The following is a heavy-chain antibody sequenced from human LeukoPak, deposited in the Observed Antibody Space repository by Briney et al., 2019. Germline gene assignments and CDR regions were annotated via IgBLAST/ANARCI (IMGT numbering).Heavy chain of an antibody. CDR2: ISSSSSYI. CDR1: GFTFSSYA. CDR3: EGVSSWFHGPTRSMDV. D-gene: IGHD6-13*01. Sequence: NPGGSLRLSCAASGFTFSSYAMSWVRQAPGKGLEWVASISSSSSYIYYADSVKGRFTISRDNAKNSLYLQMNSLRAEDTAVYYCEGVSSWFHGPTRSMDVWGQGTTVTVSS. J-gene: IGHJ6*02. V-gene: IGHV3-21*01.